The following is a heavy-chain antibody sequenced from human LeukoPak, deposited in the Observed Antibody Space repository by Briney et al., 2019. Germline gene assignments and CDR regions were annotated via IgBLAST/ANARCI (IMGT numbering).Heavy chain of an antibody. CDR1: GGSISDSSFY. J-gene: IGHJ4*02. CDR3: ARCLATGGRVSFDY. V-gene: IGHV4-39*01. CDR2: VHSSGNT. Sequence: PSETLCLTCTVSGGSISDSSFYWGWIRQPPGKGLEWIGSVHSSGNTNYAPFLNSRVTLSVDTSKNQFSLNLSSVTAADTAVYYCARCLATGGRVSFDYWGQGTLVTVSS. D-gene: IGHD6-13*01.